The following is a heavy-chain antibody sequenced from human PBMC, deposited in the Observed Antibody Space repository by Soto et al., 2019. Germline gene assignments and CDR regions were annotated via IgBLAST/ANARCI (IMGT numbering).Heavy chain of an antibody. CDR2: IFHNGNT. D-gene: IGHD2-8*01. CDR3: ARRTWGMDV. V-gene: IGHV4-4*02. CDR1: RGSIRSSNW. J-gene: IGHJ6*02. Sequence: QVQLQESGPGLVKASGTLSLTCAVSRGSIRSSNWWSWVRQSPGKGLDWIGEIFHNGNTYYNPSLNSRVTISVDTSKNQFSLNLRSVTAADTAVYYCARRTWGMDVWGQGTTVTVSS.